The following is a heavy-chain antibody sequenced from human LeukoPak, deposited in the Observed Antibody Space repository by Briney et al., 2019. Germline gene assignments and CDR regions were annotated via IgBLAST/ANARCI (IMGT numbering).Heavy chain of an antibody. CDR1: GFTFSSYA. CDR2: ISGSGGST. D-gene: IGHD1-26*01. J-gene: IGHJ4*02. V-gene: IGHV3-23*01. Sequence: GGSLRLSCAASGFTFSSYAMSWVRQAPGKGLEWVSAISGSGGSTYYADSVKGRFTISRDNSKNTLYLQMNSLRAEDTAVYYCAKDQGYSGSYYLVYWGQGTLVTVSS. CDR3: AKDQGYSGSYYLVY.